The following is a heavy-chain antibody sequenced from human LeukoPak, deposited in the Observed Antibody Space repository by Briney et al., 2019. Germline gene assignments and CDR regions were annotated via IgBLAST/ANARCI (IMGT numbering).Heavy chain of an antibody. CDR3: ARASRTHFDY. D-gene: IGHD2-2*01. J-gene: IGHJ4*02. V-gene: IGHV4-59*01. CDR2: IYYSGST. CDR1: GGSISSYY. Sequence: SETLSLTCTVSGGSISSYYWSWIRQPPGKGLEWIGYIYYSGSTNYNPSLKSRVTISVDTSKNQFSLKLSSVTAADTAVYYCARASRTHFDYWGQGTLVTVSS.